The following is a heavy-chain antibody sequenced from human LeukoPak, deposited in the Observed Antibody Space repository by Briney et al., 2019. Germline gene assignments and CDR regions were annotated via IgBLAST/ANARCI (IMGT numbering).Heavy chain of an antibody. CDR1: GFTFSSYS. D-gene: IGHD6-6*01. V-gene: IGHV3-21*04. CDR2: ISSSSSYI. CDR3: AKAVSRTRYSSSD. J-gene: IGHJ4*02. Sequence: GGSLRLSCAASGFTFSSYSMNWVRQAPGKGLEWVSSISSSSSYIYYADSVKGRFTISRDNAKNSLYLQMNSLRREDSALYYCAKAVSRTRYSSSDWGRGTLVTVSS.